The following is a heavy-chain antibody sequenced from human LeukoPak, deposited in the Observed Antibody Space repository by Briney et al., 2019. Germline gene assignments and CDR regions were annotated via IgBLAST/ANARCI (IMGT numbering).Heavy chain of an antibody. V-gene: IGHV1-2*02. D-gene: IGHD3-22*01. Sequence: ASVKVSCKASEYTFTGYYMHWVRQAPGQGLEWMGWINPNNGGTNYAQKLQGRVTMTTDTSTSTAYMELRSLRSDDTAVYYCARDFYYDSSGYQGSDAFDIWGQGTMVTVSS. CDR3: ARDFYYDSSGYQGSDAFDI. CDR2: INPNNGGT. CDR1: EYTFTGYY. J-gene: IGHJ3*02.